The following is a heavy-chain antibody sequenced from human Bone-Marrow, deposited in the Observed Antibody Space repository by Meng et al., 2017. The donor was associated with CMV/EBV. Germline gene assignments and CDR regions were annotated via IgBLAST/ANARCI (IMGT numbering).Heavy chain of an antibody. CDR3: ARGDIVVVPAAIHYYYYGMDV. J-gene: IGHJ6*02. V-gene: IGHV3-30*02. Sequence: GESLKISCAASGFTFSNYGMHWVRQAPGKGLEWVAFIRYDGTNKYYADSVKGRFTISRDNSKNTLYLQMSSLRAEDTAVYYCARGDIVVVPAAIHYYYYGMDVWGQGTTVTVSS. CDR2: IRYDGTNK. CDR1: GFTFSNYG. D-gene: IGHD2-2*02.